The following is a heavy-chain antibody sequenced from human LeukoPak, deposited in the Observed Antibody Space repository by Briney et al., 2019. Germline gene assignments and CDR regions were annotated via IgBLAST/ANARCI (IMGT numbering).Heavy chain of an antibody. D-gene: IGHD3-10*01. V-gene: IGHV3-9*01. J-gene: IGHJ4*02. CDR2: ISWNSGSI. CDR1: GFTLSRYW. Sequence: GGSLRLSCVASGFTLSRYWMSWVRQAPGKGLEWVSTISWNSGSIGYADSVKGRFTISRDNAKNSLYLQMNSLRAEDTALYYCAKGVHRFYGSFDYWGQGTLVTVSS. CDR3: AKGVHRFYGSFDY.